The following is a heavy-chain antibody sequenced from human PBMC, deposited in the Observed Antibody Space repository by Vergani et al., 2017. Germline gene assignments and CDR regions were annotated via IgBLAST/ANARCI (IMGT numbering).Heavy chain of an antibody. CDR2: INHSGST. CDR3: ARLGSPVGYYYYMDV. J-gene: IGHJ6*03. CDR1: GGSFSGYY. Sequence: QVQLQQWGAGLLKPSETLSLTCAVYGGSFSGYYWSWIRQPPGKGLEWIGEINHSGSTNYNPSLKSRVTISVDTSKNQFSLKLSSVTDADTAVYYCARLGSPVGYYYYMDVWGKGTTVTVSS. D-gene: IGHD2-15*01. V-gene: IGHV4-34*01.